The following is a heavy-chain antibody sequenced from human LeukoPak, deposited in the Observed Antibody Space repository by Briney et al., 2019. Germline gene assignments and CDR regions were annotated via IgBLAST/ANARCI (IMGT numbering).Heavy chain of an antibody. J-gene: IGHJ3*02. CDR1: GYSFTSYW. Sequence: GESLKISCKGSGYSFTSYWIGWVRQMPGKGLEWMGITYPGDSDTRYSPSFQGQVTISADKSISTAYLQWSSLKASDTAMYYCARPPVGYCSSTSCYFDAFDIWGQGTMVTVSS. V-gene: IGHV5-51*01. CDR2: TYPGDSDT. D-gene: IGHD2-2*01. CDR3: ARPPVGYCSSTSCYFDAFDI.